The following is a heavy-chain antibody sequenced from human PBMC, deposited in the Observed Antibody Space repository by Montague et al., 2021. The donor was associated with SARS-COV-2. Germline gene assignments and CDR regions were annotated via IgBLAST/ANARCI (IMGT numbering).Heavy chain of an antibody. V-gene: IGHV4-34*01. J-gene: IGHJ6*04. CDR2: INLSGST. CDR1: GGSFSGYY. Sequence: SETLSLTCAVYGGSFSGYYWSWIRQPPGKGLEWIGEINLSGSTXXXPSXXXRVTISVDTSKNQFSLKLSSVTAADTAVYYCSRVKSISFWVGQQVPVWGKGTKVTVSS. CDR3: SRVKSISFWVGQQVPV. D-gene: IGHD2-21*01.